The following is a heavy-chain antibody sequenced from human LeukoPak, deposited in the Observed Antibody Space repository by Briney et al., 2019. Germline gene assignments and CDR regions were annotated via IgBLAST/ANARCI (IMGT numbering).Heavy chain of an antibody. J-gene: IGHJ6*03. V-gene: IGHV3-48*03. CDR1: GFTFSSYE. D-gene: IGHD3-10*01. Sequence: PGGSLRLSCAASGFTFSSYEMNWVRQAPGKGLEWVSYISSSASTIYYADSVKGRFTISRDNAKNSLYLQMNSLRAEDTAVYYCARSQAWYYGSGSYVYYYYYYYMDVWGKGTTVTISS. CDR2: ISSSASTI. CDR3: ARSQAWYYGSGSYVYYYYYYYMDV.